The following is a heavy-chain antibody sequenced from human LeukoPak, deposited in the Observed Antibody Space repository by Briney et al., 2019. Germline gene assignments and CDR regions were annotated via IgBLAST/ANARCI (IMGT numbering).Heavy chain of an antibody. CDR3: AKSGSFYYHMDV. J-gene: IGHJ6*02. Sequence: HSGGSLRLSCAASGFTFSSYAMSWVRQAPGKGPEWVSAISGSGGRTYYADSVKGRFTISRDNSKNTLYVQMNSLRAEDTAVYYCAKSGSFYYHMDVWGQGTTVTVSS. D-gene: IGHD3-10*01. CDR2: ISGSGGRT. V-gene: IGHV3-23*01. CDR1: GFTFSSYA.